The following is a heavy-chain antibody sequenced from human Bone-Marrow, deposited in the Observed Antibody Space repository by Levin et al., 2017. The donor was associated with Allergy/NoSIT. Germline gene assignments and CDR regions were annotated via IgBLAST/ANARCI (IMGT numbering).Heavy chain of an antibody. Sequence: TGGSLRLSCAASGFTFSTYGMHWVRQAPGKGLEWVAVISYDESNKYYADSVKGRFTISRDNFKNTLYLQMKSLRPEDTAVYYCAKDVDNPIYFDRLLFVQPPGDSWGQGTLVTVSS. V-gene: IGHV3-30*18. CDR3: AKDVDNPIYFDRLLFVQPPGDS. J-gene: IGHJ5*01. CDR2: ISYDESNK. CDR1: GFTFSTYG. D-gene: IGHD3-9*01.